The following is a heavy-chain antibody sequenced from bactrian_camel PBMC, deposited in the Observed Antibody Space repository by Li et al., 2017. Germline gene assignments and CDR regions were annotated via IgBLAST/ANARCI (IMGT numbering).Heavy chain of an antibody. D-gene: IGHD5*01. CDR3: ATAQGYTDPWFPRANYNY. Sequence: VQLVESGGGSVQAGGSLTLSCAVSGLTSSHYCMAWFRQSPGKEREAVATIYNGDGRTYYADSVKGRFTISQDHPKNTVYLQMNNLKPEDTAMYYCATAQGYTDPWFPRANYNYWGQGTQVTVS. J-gene: IGHJ4*01. CDR1: GLTSSHYC. V-gene: IGHV3S1*01. CDR2: IYNGDGRT.